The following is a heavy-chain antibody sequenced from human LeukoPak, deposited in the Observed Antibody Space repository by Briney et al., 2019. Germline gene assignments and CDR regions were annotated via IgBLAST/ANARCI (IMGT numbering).Heavy chain of an antibody. J-gene: IGHJ4*02. D-gene: IGHD4-17*01. CDR2: ISSSGSST. Sequence: GGSLRLSCAASGFTFSNYYMSWVRQAPGKGLEWVSYISSSGSSTYYADSVKGRFTISRDNAKNTLYLQMNSLRAEDTAVYYCARDHGLSGYRDCFDYWGQGTLVTVSS. CDR3: ARDHGLSGYRDCFDY. V-gene: IGHV3-11*04. CDR1: GFTFSNYY.